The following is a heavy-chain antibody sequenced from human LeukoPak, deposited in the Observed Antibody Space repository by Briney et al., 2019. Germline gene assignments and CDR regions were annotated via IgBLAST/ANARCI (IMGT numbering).Heavy chain of an antibody. J-gene: IGHJ4*02. V-gene: IGHV3-33*01. CDR2: IWYDGSNK. Sequence: VGSLRLSCAASGFTFSSYGMHWVRQAPGKGLEWVAVIWYDGSNKYYADSVKGRFTISRDNSKNTLYLQMNSLRAEDTAVYYCARWYNDYYDSSGLDYWGQGTLVTVSS. D-gene: IGHD3-22*01. CDR1: GFTFSSYG. CDR3: ARWYNDYYDSSGLDY.